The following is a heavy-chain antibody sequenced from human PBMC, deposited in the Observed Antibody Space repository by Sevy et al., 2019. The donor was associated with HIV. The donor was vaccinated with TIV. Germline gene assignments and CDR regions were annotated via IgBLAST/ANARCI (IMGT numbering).Heavy chain of an antibody. V-gene: IGHV3-30-3*01. J-gene: IGHJ4*02. D-gene: IGHD5-18*01. CDR2: ISYDGSNK. CDR3: ARAAQLWPLCYFDY. CDR1: GFTFSSYA. Sequence: GGSLRLSCAAPGFTFSSYAMHWVRQAPGKGLEWVAVISYDGSNKYYADSVKGRLTNARDNSKNTLYLQMNSRRAEDTAVYYWARAAQLWPLCYFDYWGQGTLVTVSS.